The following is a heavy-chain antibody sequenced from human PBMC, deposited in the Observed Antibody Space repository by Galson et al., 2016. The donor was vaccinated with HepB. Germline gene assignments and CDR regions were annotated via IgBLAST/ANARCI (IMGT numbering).Heavy chain of an antibody. CDR3: APVSSGTYYLIDY. D-gene: IGHD1-26*01. CDR2: IYPRDSET. J-gene: IGHJ4*02. Sequence: QSGAEVKKPGDSLKISCKTSGYSFTNYWIAWVRQMPGKGLEWMGIIYPRDSETRFNPSFEGLVTMSSDKSITAYMQLINLKASDTAMYYCAPVSSGTYYLIDYWGQGTLATVSS. V-gene: IGHV5-51*01. CDR1: GYSFTNYW.